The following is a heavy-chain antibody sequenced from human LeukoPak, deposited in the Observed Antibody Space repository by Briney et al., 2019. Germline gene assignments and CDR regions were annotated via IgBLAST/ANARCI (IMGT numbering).Heavy chain of an antibody. CDR3: AKRADGSGPSGYFDY. V-gene: IGHV3-23*01. CDR2: MSGSGGST. Sequence: GGSLRLSYAASGFTFSSYAMSWVRQAPGKGLEWVSAMSGSGGSTYYADSVKGRFTISRDNSKNTLYLQMNSLRAEDTAVYYCAKRADGSGPSGYFDYWGQGTLVTVSS. D-gene: IGHD3-10*01. CDR1: GFTFSSYA. J-gene: IGHJ4*02.